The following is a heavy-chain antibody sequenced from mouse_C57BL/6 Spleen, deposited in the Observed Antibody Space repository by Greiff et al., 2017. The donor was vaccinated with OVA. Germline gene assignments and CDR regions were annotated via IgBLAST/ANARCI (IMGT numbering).Heavy chain of an antibody. Sequence: QVQLKQSGAELVKPGASVKISCKASGYAFSSYWMNWVKQRPGKGLEWIGQIYPGDGDTNYNGKFKGKATLTADKSSSTAYMQLSSLTSEDSAVYFCARGSTVVAGGFDYWGQGTTLTVSS. D-gene: IGHD1-1*01. CDR1: GYAFSSYW. V-gene: IGHV1-80*01. J-gene: IGHJ2*01. CDR3: ARGSTVVAGGFDY. CDR2: IYPGDGDT.